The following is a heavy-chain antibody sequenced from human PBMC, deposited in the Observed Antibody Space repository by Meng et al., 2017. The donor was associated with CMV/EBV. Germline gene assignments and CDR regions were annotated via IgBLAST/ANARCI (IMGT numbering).Heavy chain of an antibody. CDR2: IYYSGST. V-gene: IGHV4-30-4*08. D-gene: IGHD3-3*01. J-gene: IGHJ4*02. CDR1: GGSISSGDYY. CDR3: ARDNRRGGVDY. Sequence: QVELRESGPGRVKPSQTLALTCTVSGGSISSGDYYWSWIRQPPGKGLEWIGYIYYSGSTYYNPSLKSRVTISVDTSKNQFSLKLSSVTAADTAVYYCARDNRRGGVDYWGQGTLVTVSS.